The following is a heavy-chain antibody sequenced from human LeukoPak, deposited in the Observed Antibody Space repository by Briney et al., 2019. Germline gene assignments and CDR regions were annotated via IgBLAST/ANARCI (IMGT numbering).Heavy chain of an antibody. J-gene: IGHJ5*02. CDR3: AKDWGYCSSTSCFPNWFDP. CDR2: IRYDGSNK. V-gene: IGHV3-30*02. CDR1: GFTCSSYG. D-gene: IGHD2-2*01. Sequence: GGSLRLSCAASGFTCSSYGMHWVRQAPGKGLEWVAFIRYDGSNKYYADSVKGRFTISRDNSKNTLYLQMNSLRAEDTAVYYCAKDWGYCSSTSCFPNWFDPWGQGTLVTVSS.